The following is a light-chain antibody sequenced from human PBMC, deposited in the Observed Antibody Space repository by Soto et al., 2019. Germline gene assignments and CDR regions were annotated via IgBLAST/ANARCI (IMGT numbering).Light chain of an antibody. J-gene: IGKJ1*01. CDR2: AAS. CDR3: QQYGSLPWT. CDR1: QSVTSNF. V-gene: IGKV3-20*01. Sequence: EIVLTQSPGTLSVSPGERATLSCRGSQSVTSNFLAWYQQKPGQSLRLLISAASTRASDVPDRFSGSGSGTDFTLTITRLEPEDFAVYYCQQYGSLPWTFGQGTKVE.